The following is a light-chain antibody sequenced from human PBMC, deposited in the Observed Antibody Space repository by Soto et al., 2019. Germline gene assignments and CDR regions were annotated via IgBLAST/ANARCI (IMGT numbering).Light chain of an antibody. V-gene: IGKV1-16*01. J-gene: IGKJ4*01. Sequence: QCIQSPASLSASEGGRVTITCRASQGISNCLAWSQQKPGKAPKSLIYAASNLHSGVPSRFSGNGSGTDFTLTISNLQPEDFATYYCQQCDSYPLTFAGGTKVAIK. CDR2: AAS. CDR3: QQCDSYPLT. CDR1: QGISNC.